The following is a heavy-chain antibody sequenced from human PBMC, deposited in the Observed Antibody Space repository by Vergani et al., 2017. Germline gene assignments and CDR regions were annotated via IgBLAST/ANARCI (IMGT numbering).Heavy chain of an antibody. CDR3: AREYSSTSGRAFDF. CDR1: EFTFSNYA. D-gene: IGHD2-2*01. Sequence: EVQLLESGGGLVQPGGSLRLTCAASEFTFSNYAMNWVRQAPGKGLEWVSFVSTGTKSQSYAESVKGRFSISRDSAKNSLYLQRVSLRAEDTAVYYCAREYSSTSGRAFDFWGQGTKVTVSS. J-gene: IGHJ3*01. V-gene: IGHV3-48*01. CDR2: VSTGTKSQ.